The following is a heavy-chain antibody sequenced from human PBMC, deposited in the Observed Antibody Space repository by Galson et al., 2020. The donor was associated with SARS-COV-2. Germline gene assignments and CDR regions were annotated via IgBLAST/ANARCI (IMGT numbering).Heavy chain of an antibody. D-gene: IGHD3-22*01. CDR1: GGTFSNYA. V-gene: IGHV1-69*05. Sequence: ASVKVSCKASGGTFSNYAISWVRQAPGQGLEWMGGIIPFLGTPNYAQKFQDRVTITTDESTSIAYMELNSLKSDDTAVYYCARGHAHYDNSGYLTGWFDPWGQGSLVTVSS. J-gene: IGHJ5*02. CDR3: ARGHAHYDNSGYLTGWFDP. CDR2: IIPFLGTP.